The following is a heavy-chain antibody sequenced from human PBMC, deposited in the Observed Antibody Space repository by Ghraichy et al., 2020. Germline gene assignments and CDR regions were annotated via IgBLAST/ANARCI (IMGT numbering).Heavy chain of an antibody. CDR2: IIPIFGTA. CDR1: GGTFSSYA. J-gene: IGHJ3*02. V-gene: IGHV1-69*13. Sequence: SAKVSCKASGGTFSSYAISWVRQAPGQGLEWMGGIIPIFGTANYAQKFQGRVTITADESTSTAYMELSSLRSEDTAVYYCARECGSGGSCYRDAFDIWGQGTMVTVSS. D-gene: IGHD2-15*01. CDR3: ARECGSGGSCYRDAFDI.